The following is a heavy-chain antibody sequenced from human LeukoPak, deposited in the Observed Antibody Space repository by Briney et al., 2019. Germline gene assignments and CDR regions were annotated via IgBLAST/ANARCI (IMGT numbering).Heavy chain of an antibody. CDR3: AKDFYYYGSGSYHYYFDY. CDR2: ISGSGGGT. V-gene: IGHV3-23*01. Sequence: GGSLRLSCAASGFTFSSYGMSWVRQAPGKGLEWVSAISGSGGGTYYADSVKGRFTISRDNSKNTLYLQMNSLRAEDTAVYYCAKDFYYYGSGSYHYYFDYWGQGTLVTVSS. D-gene: IGHD3-10*01. CDR1: GFTFSSYG. J-gene: IGHJ4*02.